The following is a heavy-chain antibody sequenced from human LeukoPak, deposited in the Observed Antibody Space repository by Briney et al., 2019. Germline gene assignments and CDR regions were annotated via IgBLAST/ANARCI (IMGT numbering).Heavy chain of an antibody. CDR3: ASSSPSVVVS. D-gene: IGHD6-6*01. CDR1: GFTVGSNY. J-gene: IGHJ5*01. Sequence: GGSLRLSCAASGFTVGSNYMSWVRQAPGKGLEWVSVIYSGGNTYYADSVKGRFTISRDNSKNTLYLQMNSLRAEDTAVYYCASSSPSVVVSWGQGTLVTVSS. V-gene: IGHV3-53*01. CDR2: IYSGGNT.